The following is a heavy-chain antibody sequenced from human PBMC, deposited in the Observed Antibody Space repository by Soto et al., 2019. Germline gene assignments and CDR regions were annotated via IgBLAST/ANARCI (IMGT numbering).Heavy chain of an antibody. CDR3: ARDTYSYDSSGYPGYYYGMDV. Sequence: QVQLVQSGAEVKKPGASVKVSCKASGYTFTSYYMHWVRQAPGQGLEWMGIINPSGGSTSYAQKFQGRVTMTRDTSTSTVYMELSSLRSEDTAVYYGARDTYSYDSSGYPGYYYGMDVWGQGTTVTVSS. V-gene: IGHV1-46*01. J-gene: IGHJ6*02. CDR2: INPSGGST. D-gene: IGHD3-22*01. CDR1: GYTFTSYY.